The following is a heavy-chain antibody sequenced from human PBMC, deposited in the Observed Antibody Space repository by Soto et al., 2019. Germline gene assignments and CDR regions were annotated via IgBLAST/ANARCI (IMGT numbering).Heavy chain of an antibody. V-gene: IGHV4-34*01. Sequence: QVQLQQWGAGLLKPSETLSLTCAVYGGSFSGYYWSWIRQPPGKGLEWIGEINHSGSTNYNPSLKSRVNISVDTSKNQFSLKLSSVTAADTAVYYCARAYYDFWSGYYHWFDPWGQGTLVTVSS. CDR3: ARAYYDFWSGYYHWFDP. CDR1: GGSFSGYY. D-gene: IGHD3-3*01. J-gene: IGHJ5*02. CDR2: INHSGST.